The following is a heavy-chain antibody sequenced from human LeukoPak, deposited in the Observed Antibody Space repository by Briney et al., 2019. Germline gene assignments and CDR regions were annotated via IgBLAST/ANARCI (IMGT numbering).Heavy chain of an antibody. CDR3: ARDRGKYQLLHRLDAFDI. Sequence: GSLRLSCAASGFTFSDYYMSWIRQAPGKGLEWVSYISSSGSTTYYADSVKGRFTISRDNAKNSLYLQMNSLRAEDTAVYYCARDRGKYQLLHRLDAFDIWGQGTMVTVSS. J-gene: IGHJ3*02. V-gene: IGHV3-11*04. CDR1: GFTFSDYY. CDR2: ISSSGSTT. D-gene: IGHD2-2*01.